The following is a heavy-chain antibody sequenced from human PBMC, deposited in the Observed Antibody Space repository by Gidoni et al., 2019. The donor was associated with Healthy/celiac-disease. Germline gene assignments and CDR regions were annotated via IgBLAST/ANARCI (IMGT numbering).Heavy chain of an antibody. J-gene: IGHJ4*02. CDR3: AKVGPRVSSRRALDY. Sequence: EVQLLASGGGLLQPGWSLRLSCAASGFTFSSDGMSWVRQAPGKGLEWVSAISGSRGSTYYEDSVKGRFTISRDNSKNTLYLQMNSLRAEDTAVYYCAKVGPRVSSRRALDYWGQGTLVTVSS. D-gene: IGHD2-2*01. V-gene: IGHV3-23*01. CDR2: ISGSRGST. CDR1: GFTFSSDG.